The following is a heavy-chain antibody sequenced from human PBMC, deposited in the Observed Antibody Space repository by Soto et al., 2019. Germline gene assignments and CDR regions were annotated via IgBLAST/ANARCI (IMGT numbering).Heavy chain of an antibody. CDR2: IKQDGSEK. V-gene: IGHV3-7*04. Sequence: GGSLRLSCAASGFTFSSYWMSWVRQASGKGLEWVANIKQDGSEKYYVDSVKGRFTISRDNAKNSLYLQMNSLRAEDTAVYYCARDISALYDSSGYLDYWGQGTLVTVSS. J-gene: IGHJ4*02. CDR1: GFTFSSYW. CDR3: ARDISALYDSSGYLDY. D-gene: IGHD3-22*01.